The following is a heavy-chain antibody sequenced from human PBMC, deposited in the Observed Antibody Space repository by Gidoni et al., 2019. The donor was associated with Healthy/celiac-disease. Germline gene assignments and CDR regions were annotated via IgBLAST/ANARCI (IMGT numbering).Heavy chain of an antibody. CDR2: ISWNSGSI. CDR1: GFTFDDYA. V-gene: IGHV3-9*01. J-gene: IGHJ3*02. CDR3: AKDRYYTDRYAFDI. Sequence: EVQLVESGGGLVQPGRSLRLSCAASGFTFDDYAMHWVRQAPGKGLEWVSGISWNSGSIGYADSVKGRFTISRDNAKNSLYLQMNSLRAEDTALYYCAKDRYYTDRYAFDIWGQGTMVTVSS. D-gene: IGHD3-3*01.